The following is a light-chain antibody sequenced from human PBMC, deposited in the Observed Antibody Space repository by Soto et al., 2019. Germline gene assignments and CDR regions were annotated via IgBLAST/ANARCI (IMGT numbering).Light chain of an antibody. CDR2: EVS. V-gene: IGLV2-14*01. CDR1: SSDVGAYNY. J-gene: IGLJ1*01. Sequence: QSVLTQPASVSGSPGQSITISCTGTSSDVGAYNYVSWYQQHPGRAPKLMIYEVSNRPSGFSNRFSGSKSGNTASLTISGLQAEDEADYYCSSYRSDSPYVFGTGT. CDR3: SSYRSDSPYV.